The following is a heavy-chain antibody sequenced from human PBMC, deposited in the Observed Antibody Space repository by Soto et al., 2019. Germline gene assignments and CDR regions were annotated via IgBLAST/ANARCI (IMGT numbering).Heavy chain of an antibody. V-gene: IGHV1-46*01. CDR2: INPSGGST. Sequence: DSVKVSCKASGYTFTSYYMHWVRQAPGQGLEWMGIINPSGGSTSYAQKFQGRVTMTRDTSTSTVYMELSSLRSEDTAVYYCARARGGAYCGGDCARYYYYRMDGWG. D-gene: IGHD2-21*02. J-gene: IGHJ6*01. CDR1: GYTFTSYY. CDR3: ARARGGAYCGGDCARYYYYRMDG.